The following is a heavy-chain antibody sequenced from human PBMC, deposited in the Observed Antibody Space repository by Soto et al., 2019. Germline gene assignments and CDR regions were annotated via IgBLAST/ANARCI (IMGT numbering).Heavy chain of an antibody. CDR1: RDSVNYYF. CDR3: ARLGTNGQTLDY. Sequence: LXLTCTVSRDSVNYYFWTWIRQPAGKGLKWIGRIYTTGTTNYNPSLKSRVTISVDTSKNQFSLRLTSVTAADTAVYFCARLGTNGQTLDYWGQGALVTVSS. D-gene: IGHD2-8*01. CDR2: IYTTGTT. V-gene: IGHV4-4*07. J-gene: IGHJ4*02.